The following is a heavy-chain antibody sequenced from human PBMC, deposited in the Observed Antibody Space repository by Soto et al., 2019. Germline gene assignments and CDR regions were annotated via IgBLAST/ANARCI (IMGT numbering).Heavy chain of an antibody. D-gene: IGHD3-3*01. CDR3: AKDHRLRFLEWLLDY. V-gene: IGHV3-30*18. CDR2: ISYDGSNK. Sequence: GGSLRLSCAASGFTFSRYATHWVRPAPGKGLEWVAVISYDGSNKYYADSVKGRFTISRYNSKNTLYLQMNSLRAEDTAVYYCAKDHRLRFLEWLLDYWGQGTLVTVSS. CDR1: GFTFSRYA. J-gene: IGHJ4*02.